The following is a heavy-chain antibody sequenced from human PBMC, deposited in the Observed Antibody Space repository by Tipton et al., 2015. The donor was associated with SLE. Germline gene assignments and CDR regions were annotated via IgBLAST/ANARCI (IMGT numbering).Heavy chain of an antibody. V-gene: IGHV4-38-2*02. Sequence: TLSLTCTVSGDSISSYYWGWIRQPPGKGLERIGNVYHSGSTYYNPSLKGRVTISMDTSKNQFSLTLTSVTAADTAFYYCARQSPTTLYWYFDLWGRGTLVTVSS. CDR1: GDSISSYY. CDR2: VYHSGST. J-gene: IGHJ2*01. D-gene: IGHD4-11*01. CDR3: ARQSPTTLYWYFDL.